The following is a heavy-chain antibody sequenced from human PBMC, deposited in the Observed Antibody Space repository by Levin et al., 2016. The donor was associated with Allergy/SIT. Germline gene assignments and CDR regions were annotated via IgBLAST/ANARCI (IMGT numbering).Heavy chain of an antibody. CDR2: IKSKIDGGTT. V-gene: IGHV3-15*01. D-gene: IGHD2-2*01. CDR3: TTVGVGVVPAAFTYYYYYYMDV. Sequence: GESLKISCAASGFTFSNAWMSWVRQAPGKGLEWVGRIKSKIDGGTTDYAAPVKGRFTISRDDSKNTLYLQMNSLKTEDTAVYYCTTVGVGVVPAAFTYYYYYYMDVWGKGTTVTVSS. J-gene: IGHJ6*03. CDR1: GFTFSNAW.